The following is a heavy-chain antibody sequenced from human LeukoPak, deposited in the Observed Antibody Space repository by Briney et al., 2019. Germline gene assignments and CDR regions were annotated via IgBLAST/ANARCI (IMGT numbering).Heavy chain of an antibody. CDR1: GFTFSSYA. CDR3: AKNGGSQCYSHLDS. D-gene: IGHD2-15*01. CDR2: TSGSGGSS. V-gene: IGHV3-23*01. Sequence: GGSLRLSCGASGFTFSSYAMSWVRQAPGKGLEWVSGTSGSGGSSYYAGSVKGRFTISRDNSKNTLYLQMNSLRVEDTAVYYCAKNGGSQCYSHLDSWGQGTLVTVSS. J-gene: IGHJ4*02.